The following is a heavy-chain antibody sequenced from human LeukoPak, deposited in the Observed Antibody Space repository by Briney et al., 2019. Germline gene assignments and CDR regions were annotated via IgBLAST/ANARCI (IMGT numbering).Heavy chain of an antibody. CDR3: ERDPRGRGNWFDP. CDR2: ISAYNGNT. Sequence: ASVKVSCKASGYTFTSYGISWVQQAPGQGLEWMGWISAYNGNTNYAQKLQGRVTMTTDTSTSTAYMELRSSRSDDTAVYYCERDPRGRGNWFDPWGQRTLSPSP. D-gene: IGHD2-15*01. J-gene: IGHJ5*02. V-gene: IGHV1-18*01. CDR1: GYTFTSYG.